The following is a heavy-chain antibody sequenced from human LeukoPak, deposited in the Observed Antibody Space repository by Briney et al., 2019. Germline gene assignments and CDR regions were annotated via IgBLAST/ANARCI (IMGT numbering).Heavy chain of an antibody. V-gene: IGHV3-48*04. CDR1: GFTFSSYS. CDR3: AKDFARGSCGY. D-gene: IGHD2-15*01. CDR2: ISSSGSTI. J-gene: IGHJ4*02. Sequence: PGGSLRLSCAASGFTFSSYSMNWVRQAPGKGLEWVSYISSSGSTIYYADSVKGRFTISRDNAKNSLYLQMNSLRAEDTAVYYCAKDFARGSCGYWGQGTLVTVSS.